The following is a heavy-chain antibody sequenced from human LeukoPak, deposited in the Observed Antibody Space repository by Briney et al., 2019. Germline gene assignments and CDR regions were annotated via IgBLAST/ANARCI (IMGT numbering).Heavy chain of an antibody. J-gene: IGHJ4*02. D-gene: IGHD2-15*01. V-gene: IGHV3-21*01. CDR2: ISSSSSYI. CDR1: GLTFSSYS. Sequence: PGGSLRLSCAASGLTFSSYSMNWVRQAPGKGLEWVSSISSSSSYIYYADSVKGRFTISRDNAKNSLYLQMNSLRAEDTAVYYCARDLAFGDCSGGSCYHQYYFDYWGQGTLVTVSS. CDR3: ARDLAFGDCSGGSCYHQYYFDY.